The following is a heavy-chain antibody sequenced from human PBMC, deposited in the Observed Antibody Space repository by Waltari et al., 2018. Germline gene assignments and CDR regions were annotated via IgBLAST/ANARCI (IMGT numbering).Heavy chain of an antibody. CDR1: GFTFSSYA. Sequence: QVQLVESGGGVVQPGRSLRLSCAASGFTFSSYAMHWVRQAPGKGLEWVAVISYDGSNKYYADSVKGRFTISRDNSKNTLYLQMNSLRAEDTAVYYCASSPGYSGYGDAFDIWGQGTMVTVSS. D-gene: IGHD5-12*01. V-gene: IGHV3-30-3*01. J-gene: IGHJ3*02. CDR3: ASSPGYSGYGDAFDI. CDR2: ISYDGSNK.